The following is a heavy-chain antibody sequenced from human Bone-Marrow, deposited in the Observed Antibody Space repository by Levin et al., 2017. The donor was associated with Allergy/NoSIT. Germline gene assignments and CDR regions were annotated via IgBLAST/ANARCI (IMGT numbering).Heavy chain of an antibody. CDR1: GFTFSSFA. J-gene: IGHJ5*02. V-gene: IGHV3-23*01. CDR2: ISGSGRST. D-gene: IGHD3-22*01. CDR3: ARADGYYDSSGASHNRLDP. Sequence: PGGSLRLSCPASGFTFSSFAMSWVRQAPGKGLEWVSGISGSGRSTYYADSVKGRFTISRDNSKNTLYLQMNSVRAEDTAVYYCARADGYYDSSGASHNRLDPWGQGTLVTVSS.